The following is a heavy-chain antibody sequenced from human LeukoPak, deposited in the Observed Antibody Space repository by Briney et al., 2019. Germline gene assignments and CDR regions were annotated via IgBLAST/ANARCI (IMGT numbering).Heavy chain of an antibody. J-gene: IGHJ4*02. CDR2: INSDGSST. D-gene: IGHD6-19*01. V-gene: IGHV3-74*01. CDR1: GFTFSSYW. CDR3: ASSIAVAGMDY. Sequence: GGSLRLSCAASGFTFSSYWMHWVRHAPGKGLVWVSRINSDGSSTSYADSVKGRFTISRDNAKNTLYLQMNSLRAEDTAVYYCASSIAVAGMDYWGQGTLVTVSS.